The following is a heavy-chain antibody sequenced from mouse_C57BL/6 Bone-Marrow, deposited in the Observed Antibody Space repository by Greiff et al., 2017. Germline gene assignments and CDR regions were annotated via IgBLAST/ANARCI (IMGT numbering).Heavy chain of an antibody. Sequence: QVQLQQPGAELVKPGASVKLSCKASGYTFTSYWMQWVKQRPGQGLEWIGEIDPSDSYTNYNQKFKGKATLTVDTSSSTAYMQLSSLTSEDSAVYYCARSSSGYLYWGQGTTLTVSS. CDR3: ARSSSGYLY. V-gene: IGHV1-50*01. CDR1: GYTFTSYW. J-gene: IGHJ2*01. D-gene: IGHD3-2*02. CDR2: IDPSDSYT.